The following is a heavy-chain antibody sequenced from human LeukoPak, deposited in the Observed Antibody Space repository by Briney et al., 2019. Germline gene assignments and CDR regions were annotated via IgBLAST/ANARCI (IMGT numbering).Heavy chain of an antibody. D-gene: IGHD5-24*01. CDR2: IYHSGST. Sequence: PSGTLSLTCAVSGGSISSGNWWSWVRQPPGKGLEWIGEIYHSGSTNYNPSLKSRVIMSVDKSKNQFSLTLTSVTAADTAVYYCARGGVATVTDFWGQGTLVTVSS. V-gene: IGHV4-4*02. CDR1: GGSISSGNW. CDR3: ARGGVATVTDF. J-gene: IGHJ4*02.